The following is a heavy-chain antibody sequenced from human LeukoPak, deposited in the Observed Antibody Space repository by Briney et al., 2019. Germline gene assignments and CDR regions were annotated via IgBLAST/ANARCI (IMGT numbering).Heavy chain of an antibody. CDR2: IYYSGST. J-gene: IGHJ3*02. V-gene: IGHV4-59*01. D-gene: IGHD6-19*01. CDR1: GGSISSYY. CDR3: ARDRDSSGLDI. Sequence: SETLSLTCTVSGGSISSYYWSWIRQPPGKGLEWIGYIYYSGSTNYNPSLKSRVTISVDTSKNQFSLKLSSVTAADTAVYYCARDRDSSGLDIWGQGTMVTVSS.